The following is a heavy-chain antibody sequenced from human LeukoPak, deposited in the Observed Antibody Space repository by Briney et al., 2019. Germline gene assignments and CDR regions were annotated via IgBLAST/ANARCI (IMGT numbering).Heavy chain of an antibody. D-gene: IGHD3-10*01. CDR1: GESFSGYY. V-gene: IGHV4-34*01. CDR2: INHSGSI. J-gene: IGHJ4*02. CDR3: ASSYYYGSGSYRPFYFDY. Sequence: SEALSLTCAVYGESFSGYYWSWVRQPPGKGLEWIGEINHSGSINYNPSLKSRVAVSVDTSKNQFSLKLSSVTAADTAVYYCASSYYYGSGSYRPFYFDYWGQGTLVTVSS.